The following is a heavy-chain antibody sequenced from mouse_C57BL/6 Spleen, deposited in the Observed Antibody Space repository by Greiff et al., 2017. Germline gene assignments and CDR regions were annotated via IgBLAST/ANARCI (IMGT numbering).Heavy chain of an antibody. CDR1: GFTFSDYY. D-gene: IGHD2-3*01. CDR2: INYDGSST. J-gene: IGHJ2*01. CDR3: ARGGWLFDY. V-gene: IGHV5-16*01. Sequence: EVQVVESEGGLVQPGSSMKLSCTASGFTFSDYYMAWVRQVPEKGLEWVANINYDGSSTYYLDSLKSRFIISRDNAKNILYLQMSSLKSEDTATYYCARGGWLFDYWGQGTTLTVSS.